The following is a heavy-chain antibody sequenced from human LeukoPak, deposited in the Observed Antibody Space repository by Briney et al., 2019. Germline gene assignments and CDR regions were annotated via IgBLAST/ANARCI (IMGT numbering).Heavy chain of an antibody. CDR1: GFTFSSYA. V-gene: IGHV3-23*01. J-gene: IGHJ5*02. Sequence: GGSLRLSCAASGFTFSSYAMSWVRQAPGKGLEWVSAISGSGGSTYYADSVKGRFTISRDNSKNTLYLQMNSLRAEDTAVYYCAKDYKRGDIVAVPAAIRFDPWGQGTLVTVSS. CDR3: AKDYKRGDIVAVPAAIRFDP. D-gene: IGHD2-2*02. CDR2: ISGSGGST.